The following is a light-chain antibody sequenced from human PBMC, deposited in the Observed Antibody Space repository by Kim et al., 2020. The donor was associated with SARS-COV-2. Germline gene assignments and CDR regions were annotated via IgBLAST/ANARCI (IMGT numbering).Light chain of an antibody. Sequence: SPGDGATLSCRASQSVSSTYLAWFQQRPGQAPRRLIYGASTRAAGIPDRFSGSGSATDFTLTISRLDPEDFAVYYCQQYDSSSVTFGQGTKVDIK. CDR1: QSVSSTY. V-gene: IGKV3-20*01. J-gene: IGKJ1*01. CDR2: GAS. CDR3: QQYDSSSVT.